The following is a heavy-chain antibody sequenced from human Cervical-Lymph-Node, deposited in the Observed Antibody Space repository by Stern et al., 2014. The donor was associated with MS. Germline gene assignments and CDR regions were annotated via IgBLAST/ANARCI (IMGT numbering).Heavy chain of an antibody. J-gene: IGHJ4*02. CDR1: GYTFTNYP. V-gene: IGHV7-4-1*02. Sequence: QVQLVQSGSELKKPGASVKVSCKASGYTFTNYPMNWVRQAPGQGLEWMGWINTNTGNSTYAQGFTGRLVFSLDTSVSTAYLQISSLQAEDTAVYYCARDFVDTAMVTRSDYLDCWGQGTLVTVSS. CDR2: INTNTGNS. D-gene: IGHD5-18*01. CDR3: ARDFVDTAMVTRSDYLDC.